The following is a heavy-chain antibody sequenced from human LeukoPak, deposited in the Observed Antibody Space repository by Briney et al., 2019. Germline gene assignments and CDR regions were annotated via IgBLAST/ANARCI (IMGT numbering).Heavy chain of an antibody. CDR3: AREGYYDSSGFVDY. D-gene: IGHD3-22*01. V-gene: IGHV4-39*02. J-gene: IGHJ4*02. CDR2: IYYSGST. CDR1: GGSISSHY. Sequence: TSSETLSLTCTVSGGSISSHYWSWIRQPPGKGLEWIGSIYYSGSTYYNPSLKSRVTISVDTSKNQFSLKLSSVTAADTAVYYCAREGYYDSSGFVDYWGQGTLVTVSS.